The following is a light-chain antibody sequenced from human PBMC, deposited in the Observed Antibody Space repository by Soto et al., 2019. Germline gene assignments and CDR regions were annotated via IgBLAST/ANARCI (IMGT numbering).Light chain of an antibody. CDR1: SSDVGAYNY. CDR3: SSYTSITTVI. J-gene: IGLJ2*01. CDR2: EVS. V-gene: IGLV2-14*01. Sequence: QSALTQPASVSGSPGQSITISCTGTSSDVGAYNYVSWYQQHPGKAPKLMIYEVSNRPSGVSNRFSASKSGNMASLTISGLQAEDEADYYCSSYTSITTVISGGGTKLTVL.